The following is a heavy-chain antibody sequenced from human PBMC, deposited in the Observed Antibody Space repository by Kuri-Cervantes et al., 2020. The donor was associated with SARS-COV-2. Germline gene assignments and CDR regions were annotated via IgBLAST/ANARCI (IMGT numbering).Heavy chain of an antibody. Sequence: GGSLRLSCTASGFIFSDYYMTWIRQAPGKGLEWVSNIGPSGTTKYYADSVKGRFTISRDNSKNTLYLQMNSLRAEDTAVYYCASELMYYFDYWGQGTLVTVSS. CDR2: IGPSGTTK. J-gene: IGHJ4*02. CDR1: GFIFSDYY. CDR3: ASELMYYFDY. D-gene: IGHD3-10*02. V-gene: IGHV3-11*04.